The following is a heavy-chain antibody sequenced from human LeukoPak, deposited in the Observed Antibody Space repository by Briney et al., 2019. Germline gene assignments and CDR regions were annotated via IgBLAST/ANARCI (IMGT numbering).Heavy chain of an antibody. CDR1: GGSISSYY. CDR3: ARGSYGDYDC. V-gene: IGHV4-59*01. J-gene: IGHJ4*02. D-gene: IGHD4-17*01. CDR2: IYYSGST. Sequence: SETLSLTCTVSGGSISSYYWSWIRQPPGKGLEWIGYIYYSGSTNYNPSLKGRVTISVDTSKNQFSLKLSSVTAADTAVYYCARGSYGDYDCWGQGTLVTVSS.